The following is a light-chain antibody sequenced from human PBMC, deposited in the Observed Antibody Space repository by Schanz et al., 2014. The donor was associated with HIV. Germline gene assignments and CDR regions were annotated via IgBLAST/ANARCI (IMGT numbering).Light chain of an antibody. Sequence: QSALTQPASVSGSPGQSITIYCSGTSRDVGSHNYVSWYQQYPGKVPKLIIYDVNNRPSGISDRFSASKSGNTASLTISGLQAEDEADYYCCSFTSSHTLLFGGGTKLTVL. CDR3: CSFTSSHTLL. V-gene: IGLV2-14*03. J-gene: IGLJ2*01. CDR1: SRDVGSHNY. CDR2: DVN.